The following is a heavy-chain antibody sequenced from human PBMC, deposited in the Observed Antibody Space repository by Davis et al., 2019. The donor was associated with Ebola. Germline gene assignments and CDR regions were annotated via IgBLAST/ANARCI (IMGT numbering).Heavy chain of an antibody. CDR2: IYWDDDK. CDR1: GFSLSTTGVG. J-gene: IGHJ6*02. Sequence: SGPTLVKPTQTLTLTCTFSGFSLSTTGVGVGWIRQPPGKALEWLAIIYWDDDKRYSPSLNSRLTITKDTSKNQVVLIMTNMDPVDTATYYCAHRPKWRRGTYGMDVWGQGTTVTVSS. V-gene: IGHV2-5*02. CDR3: AHRPKWRRGTYGMDV. D-gene: IGHD3-16*01.